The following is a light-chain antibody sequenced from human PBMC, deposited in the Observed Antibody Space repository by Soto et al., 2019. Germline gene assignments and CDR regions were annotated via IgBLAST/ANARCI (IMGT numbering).Light chain of an antibody. V-gene: IGKV3-20*01. CDR1: QTVDSKF. CDR2: AAS. Sequence: DIGLTQYPGTLSLPPGERATLSCRASQTVDSKFLAWYQQKPGQAPRLLIYAASTRATSIPDRFSGSGSGTDFTLTIGRLDPEDFAVYYCLKYGSSPGWTFGPGTKVDIK. J-gene: IGKJ1*01. CDR3: LKYGSSPGWT.